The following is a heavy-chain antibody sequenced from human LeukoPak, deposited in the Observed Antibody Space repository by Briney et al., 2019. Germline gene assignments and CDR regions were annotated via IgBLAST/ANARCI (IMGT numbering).Heavy chain of an antibody. V-gene: IGHV3-64*01. CDR3: ARSRDYSNAGSFGY. J-gene: IGHJ4*02. CDR1: GFTFSNFA. CDR2: IRSTGDST. Sequence: PGGSLRLSCAASGFTFSNFAIHWVRQAPGKGLEFVSGIRSTGDSTYYANPAKGRFTISRDNSKNTLYLQMVSLRAEDTAVYYCARSRDYSNAGSFGYWGQGTLVTVSS. D-gene: IGHD4-11*01.